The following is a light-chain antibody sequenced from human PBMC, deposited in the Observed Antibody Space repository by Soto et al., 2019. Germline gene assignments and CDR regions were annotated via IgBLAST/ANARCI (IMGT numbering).Light chain of an antibody. CDR1: QSISSW. CDR3: QQYNSYPYT. CDR2: DDY. J-gene: IGKJ2*01. V-gene: IGKV1-5*01. Sequence: DIQMTQSPSTLSASVGDRVTITCRASQSISSWLAWYQQKQGKDPKLMIYDDYSLESGVQSRFSGSGSGTEFTLTISSLQPDDFAIYYCQQYNSYPYTFGLGTKLEIK.